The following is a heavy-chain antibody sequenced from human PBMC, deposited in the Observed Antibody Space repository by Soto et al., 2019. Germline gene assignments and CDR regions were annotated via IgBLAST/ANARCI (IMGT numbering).Heavy chain of an antibody. Sequence: PGGSLRLSCAASGFTFSTYVMSWVRQAPGKGLEWVSAISGSGSNTYYADSVKGRFTISRDNSKNTLYLQVNSLSAEDMAVYYCAKGSVAGRHYFDYWGQGTPVTVSS. CDR2: ISGSGSNT. J-gene: IGHJ4*02. V-gene: IGHV3-23*01. D-gene: IGHD6-19*01. CDR1: GFTFSTYV. CDR3: AKGSVAGRHYFDY.